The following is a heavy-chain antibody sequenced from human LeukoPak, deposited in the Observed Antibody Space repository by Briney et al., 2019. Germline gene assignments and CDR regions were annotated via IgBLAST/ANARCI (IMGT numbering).Heavy chain of an antibody. J-gene: IGHJ4*02. V-gene: IGHV1-69*01. D-gene: IGHD6-13*01. CDR3: ASTFGSLTPYSSSWYYFDY. CDR2: IIPIFGTA. CDR1: GGTFSSYA. Sequence: SVKVSCKASGGTFSSYAISWVRQAPGQGLEWMEGIIPIFGTANYAQKFQGRVTITADESTSTAYMELSSLRSEDTAVYYCASTFGSLTPYSSSWYYFDYWGQGTLVTVSS.